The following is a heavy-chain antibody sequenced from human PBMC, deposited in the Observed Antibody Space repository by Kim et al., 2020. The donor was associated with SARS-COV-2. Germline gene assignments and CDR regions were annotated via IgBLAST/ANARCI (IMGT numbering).Heavy chain of an antibody. V-gene: IGHV3-43*02. CDR2: ISGDGGST. D-gene: IGHD6-6*01. Sequence: GGSLRLSCAASGFTFDDYAMHWVRQAPGKGLEWVSLISGDGGSTYYADSVKGRFTISRDNSKNSLYLQMNSLRTEDTALYYCTKDISSGVFNYYYGMDVWGQGTTVTVSS. CDR1: GFTFDDYA. J-gene: IGHJ6*02. CDR3: TKDISSGVFNYYYGMDV.